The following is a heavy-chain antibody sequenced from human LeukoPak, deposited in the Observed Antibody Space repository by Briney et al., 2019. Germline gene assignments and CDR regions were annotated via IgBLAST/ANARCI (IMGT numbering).Heavy chain of an antibody. CDR1: GFTFSTYG. J-gene: IGHJ6*02. CDR2: IWYDGSIK. CDR3: ARIACTGGNCKPYYYYGLDV. Sequence: GGSLRLSCAASGFTFSTYGMHWVRQAPGKGLEWVAVIWYDGSIKYYADSVKGRFTFPRDNSKSTMYLQMNSLRAEDTAVYYCARIACTGGNCKPYYYYGLDVWGQGTTVTVSS. D-gene: IGHD2-8*02. V-gene: IGHV3-33*01.